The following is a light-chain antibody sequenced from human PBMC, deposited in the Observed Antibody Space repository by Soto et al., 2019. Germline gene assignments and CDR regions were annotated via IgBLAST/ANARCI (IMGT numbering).Light chain of an antibody. CDR3: QQYHNWPA. CDR1: QSVFSS. J-gene: IGKJ1*01. Sequence: EIVMTQSPDTLAVSPCERATLSCRASQSVFSSLAWYQQKPGQAPRLLIYGAATRATGIPARFSGSGSGTEFTLTISSLQSEDFAVYYCQQYHNWPAFGQGTKVDIK. V-gene: IGKV3-15*01. CDR2: GAA.